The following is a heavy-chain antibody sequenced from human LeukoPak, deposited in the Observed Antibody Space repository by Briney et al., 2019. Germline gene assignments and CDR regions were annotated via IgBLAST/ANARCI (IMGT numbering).Heavy chain of an antibody. CDR3: ARWNTGRVTMDV. D-gene: IGHD1-1*01. CDR1: GYTFTSYG. V-gene: IGHV1-18*01. J-gene: IGHJ6*02. Sequence: GASVKVSCKASGYTFTSYGISWVRQAPGQGLEWMGWISAYNGNTNYAQKLQGRVTMTTDTSTSTAYMELSSLRSENTAVYYCARWNTGRVTMDVWGQGTTVTVSS. CDR2: ISAYNGNT.